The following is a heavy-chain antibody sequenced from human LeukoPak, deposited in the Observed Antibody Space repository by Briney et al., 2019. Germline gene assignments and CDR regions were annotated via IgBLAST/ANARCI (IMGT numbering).Heavy chain of an antibody. V-gene: IGHV4-39*07. D-gene: IGHD3-9*01. CDR2: INHSGST. Sequence: SETLSLTCTVSGGSISSSSYYWSWIRQPPGKGLEWIGEINHSGSTNYNPSLKSRVTISVDTSKNQFSLKLSSVTAADTAVYYCARGGSLRYFDWLLPGYFDYWGQGTLVTVSS. J-gene: IGHJ4*02. CDR1: GGSISSSSYY. CDR3: ARGGSLRYFDWLLPGYFDY.